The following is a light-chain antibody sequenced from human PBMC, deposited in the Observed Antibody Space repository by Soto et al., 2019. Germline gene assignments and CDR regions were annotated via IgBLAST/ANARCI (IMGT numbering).Light chain of an antibody. CDR1: SSAVSAYTF. CDR2: DVS. CDR3: SSYTSSSTHV. V-gene: IGLV2-14*03. Sequence: QSALTQPASVSGSPGQSITISCTGTSSAVSAYTFVSWYQQHPDKVPKLMIFDVSRRPSGVSDRFSGSKSGNTASLTISGLQPEDEADYYCSSYTSSSTHVFGSGTKLTVL. J-gene: IGLJ1*01.